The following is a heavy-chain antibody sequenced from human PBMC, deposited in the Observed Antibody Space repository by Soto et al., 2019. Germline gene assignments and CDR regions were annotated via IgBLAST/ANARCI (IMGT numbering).Heavy chain of an antibody. V-gene: IGHV1-69*02. CDR2: IIPILGIA. D-gene: IGHD3-10*01. Sequence: QVQLVQSGAEVKKPGSSVKVSCKASGGTFSSYTISWVRQAPGQGLEWMGRIIPILGIANYAQKVQGRVTITADKSTSTAYMELSSLRSEDTAVYYCARGRITMVRGDAFDIWGQGTMVTVSS. CDR3: ARGRITMVRGDAFDI. J-gene: IGHJ3*02. CDR1: GGTFSSYT.